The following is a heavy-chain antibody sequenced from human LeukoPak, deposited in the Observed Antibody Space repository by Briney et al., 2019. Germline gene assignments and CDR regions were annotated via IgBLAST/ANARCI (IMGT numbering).Heavy chain of an antibody. V-gene: IGHV3-23*01. CDR1: GFTFSTHA. J-gene: IGHJ4*02. CDR3: VSRGGASVFSYFDF. D-gene: IGHD3-10*01. CDR2: ISGNGSTT. Sequence: GGSLRLSCTASGFTFSTHAMTWVRQAPGKGPEWASSISGNGSTTYYSDSVRGRFTISRDNSRNTLYLQMNSLRADDTAVYYCVSRGGASVFSYFDFWGQGTLVTVSS.